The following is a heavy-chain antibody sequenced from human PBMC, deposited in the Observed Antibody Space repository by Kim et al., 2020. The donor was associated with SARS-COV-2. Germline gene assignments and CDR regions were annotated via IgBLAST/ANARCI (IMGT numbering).Heavy chain of an antibody. J-gene: IGHJ4*02. Sequence: GGSLRLSCAASGFTFSSYWMNWVRQAPGKGLEWVANIKHDGSEKYYVDSVKGRFTISRDNAKNTLYLQMNSLRAEDTAVYYCARGPSRGSSFGYWGQGTLVTVSS. D-gene: IGHD6-6*01. CDR2: IKHDGSEK. CDR3: ARGPSRGSSFGY. V-gene: IGHV3-7*01. CDR1: GFTFSSYW.